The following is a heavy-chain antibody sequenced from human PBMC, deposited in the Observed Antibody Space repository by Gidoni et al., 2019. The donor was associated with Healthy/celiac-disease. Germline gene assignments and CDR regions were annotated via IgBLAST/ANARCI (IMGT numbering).Heavy chain of an antibody. CDR3: ARVGYYDSSGYYDY. Sequence: EVQLVESGGGLVQPGGSLRLSCAASGFTFSSYEMNWVRQAPGKGLEWVSYISSSGSTIYYADSVKGRFTISRDNAKNSLYLQMNSLRAEDTAVYYCARVGYYDSSGYYDYWGQGTLVTVSS. V-gene: IGHV3-48*03. J-gene: IGHJ4*02. CDR1: GFTFSSYE. CDR2: ISSSGSTI. D-gene: IGHD3-22*01.